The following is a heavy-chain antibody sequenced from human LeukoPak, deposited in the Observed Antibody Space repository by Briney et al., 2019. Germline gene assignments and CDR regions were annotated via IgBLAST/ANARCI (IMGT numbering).Heavy chain of an antibody. CDR2: IYHSGTT. D-gene: IGHD6-13*01. CDR3: ARDSGIEAANIDY. CDR1: GDSISSHNW. V-gene: IGHV4-4*02. J-gene: IGHJ4*01. Sequence: PSETLFLTCAVSGDSISSHNWWIWVRQPPGKGLEWIGEIYHSGTTKYKASLESRVTMSLDKSRKQFSLKLTSVTAADTAVYYCARDSGIEAANIDYWGQGTLVTVSS.